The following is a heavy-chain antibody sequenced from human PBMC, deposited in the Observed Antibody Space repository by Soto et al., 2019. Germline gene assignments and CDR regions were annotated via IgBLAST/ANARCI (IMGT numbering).Heavy chain of an antibody. CDR1: GFTVSSNY. CDR2: IYSGGST. D-gene: IGHD3-16*02. V-gene: IGHV3-53*02. Sequence: EVQLVETGGGLIQPGGSLRLSCAASGFTVSSNYMSWVRQAPGKGLEWVSVIYSGGSTYYADSVKGRFTISRDNSKNTLYLQMNSLRAEDTAVYYCARGSYYDYVWGSYRQELYFDYWGQGTLVTVSS. J-gene: IGHJ4*02. CDR3: ARGSYYDYVWGSYRQELYFDY.